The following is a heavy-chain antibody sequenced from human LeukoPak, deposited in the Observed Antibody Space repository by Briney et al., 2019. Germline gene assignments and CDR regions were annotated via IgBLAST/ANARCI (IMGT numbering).Heavy chain of an antibody. CDR2: ISSSSSYI. CDR3: SRGRGSTWYYFDY. J-gene: IGHJ4*02. D-gene: IGHD6-13*01. CDR1: GFTFSSYS. Sequence: GGSLRLSCAASGFTFSSYSMNWVRQAPGKGLEWVSSISSSSSYIYYADSVKGRFTISRDNAKNSLYLQMNSLRAEDTAVYYCSRGRGSTWYYFDYWGQGALVTVSS. V-gene: IGHV3-21*01.